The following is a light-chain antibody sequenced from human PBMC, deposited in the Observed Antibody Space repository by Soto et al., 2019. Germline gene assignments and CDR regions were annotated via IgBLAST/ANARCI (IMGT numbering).Light chain of an antibody. J-gene: IGLJ1*01. CDR3: SSYTNINTRAGV. CDR2: EVT. Sequence: QSVLTQPASVSGSPGQSITISCTGTSGDIGSYNRVSWYQQHPGKAPKLITYEVTDRPSGVSNRFSGSKSGNTASLTISGLQAEDEAEYYCSSYTNINTRAGVFGTGTKVTVL. V-gene: IGLV2-14*01. CDR1: SGDIGSYNR.